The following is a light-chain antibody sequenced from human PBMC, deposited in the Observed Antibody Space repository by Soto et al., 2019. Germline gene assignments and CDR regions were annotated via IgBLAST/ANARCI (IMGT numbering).Light chain of an antibody. CDR2: EAS. CDR3: FSYTSSGTYV. J-gene: IGLJ1*01. V-gene: IGLV2-14*01. CDR1: ISDAGNYKY. Sequence: QSVLTQPASVSGSPGQSITISCTGTISDAGNYKYVSWYQQHPGKAPKLMIYEASNRPSGVSNRFSGSKSGNTASLTISGLQAEDETDYYCFSYTSSGTYVFGTGTKVTVL.